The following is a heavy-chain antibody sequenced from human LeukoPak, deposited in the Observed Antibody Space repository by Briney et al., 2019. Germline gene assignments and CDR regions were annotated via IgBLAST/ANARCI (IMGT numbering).Heavy chain of an antibody. CDR3: ARVSITRGYAFDI. Sequence: ASVKVSCKASTYTFTSYGISWVRQAPGQGLEWVGWISAYNGNTNYAQKLQGRVTMTTDTSTSTAYMELRSLRSDDTAVYYCARVSITRGYAFDIWGQGTMVTVSS. D-gene: IGHD2-15*01. V-gene: IGHV1-18*01. J-gene: IGHJ3*02. CDR1: TYTFTSYG. CDR2: ISAYNGNT.